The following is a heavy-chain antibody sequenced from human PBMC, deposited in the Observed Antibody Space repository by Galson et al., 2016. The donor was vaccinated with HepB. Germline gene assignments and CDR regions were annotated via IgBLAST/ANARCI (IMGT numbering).Heavy chain of an antibody. CDR2: TYTDGNT. CDR3: ATAARSSNWLDP. J-gene: IGHJ5*02. CDR1: GFSVSNNS. V-gene: IGHV3-53*01. Sequence: SLRLSCAASGFSVSNNSMSWVRQAPGKGLEWVSLTYTDGNTYYADSVKGRFTISRDNSKNTLYVQMSSLRADDTAVYYCATAARSSNWLDPWGQGTLVTVSS.